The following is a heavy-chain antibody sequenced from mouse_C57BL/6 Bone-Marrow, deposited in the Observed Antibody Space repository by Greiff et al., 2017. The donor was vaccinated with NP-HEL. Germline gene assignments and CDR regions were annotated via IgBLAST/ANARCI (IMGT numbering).Heavy chain of an antibody. V-gene: IGHV5-6*01. CDR2: ISSGGSYT. Sequence: EVKVVESGGDLVKPGGSLKLSCAASGFTFSSYGMSWVRQTPDKRLEWVATISSGGSYTYYPDSVKGRFTISRDNAKNTLYLQMSSLKSEDTAMYYCARPPITTVVAPNFDVWGTGTTVTVSS. CDR1: GFTFSSYG. D-gene: IGHD1-1*01. J-gene: IGHJ1*03. CDR3: ARPPITTVVAPNFDV.